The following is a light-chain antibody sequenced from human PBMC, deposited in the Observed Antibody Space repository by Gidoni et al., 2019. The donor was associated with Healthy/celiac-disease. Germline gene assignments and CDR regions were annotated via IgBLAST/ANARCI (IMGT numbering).Light chain of an antibody. J-gene: IGKJ1*01. Sequence: IVSTQPPGTLSLSPGERATLSCRASQSVSSSYLAWYQQKPGQAPRLLIYGASSRATGIPDRFSGSGSGTDFTLTISRLEPEDFAVYYCQQYGSSPWTFGQGTKVEIK. CDR1: QSVSSSY. CDR3: QQYGSSPWT. V-gene: IGKV3-20*01. CDR2: GAS.